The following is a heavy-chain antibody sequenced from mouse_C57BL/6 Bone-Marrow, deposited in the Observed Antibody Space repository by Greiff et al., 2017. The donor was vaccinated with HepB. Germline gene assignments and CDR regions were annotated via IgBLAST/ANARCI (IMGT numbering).Heavy chain of an antibody. CDR2: IHPSDSDT. D-gene: IGHD1-1*01. CDR3: AMAPIYYGSSWFAY. Sequence: VQLQQPGAELVKPGASVKVSCKASGYTFTSYWMHWVKQRPGQGLEWIGRIHPSDSDTNYNQKFKGKATLTVDKSSSTAYMQLSSLTSEDSAVYYCAMAPIYYGSSWFAYWGQGTLVTVSA. V-gene: IGHV1-74*01. CDR1: GYTFTSYW. J-gene: IGHJ3*01.